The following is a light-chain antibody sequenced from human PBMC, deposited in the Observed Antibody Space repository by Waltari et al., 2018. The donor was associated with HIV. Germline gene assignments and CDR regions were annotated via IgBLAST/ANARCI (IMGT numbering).Light chain of an antibody. Sequence: HSPLTQDASVPGTVGQKVTLSCTAHSNHIGPHAAGWYHHTSHGASKTVVFGNSLPSGIPDRFSGSKSGTTASLTISGLQPEDEADDYCATWDYSLSARVFGGGTKLTV. J-gene: IGLJ2*01. CDR3: ATWDYSLSARV. CDR2: GN. CDR1: SNHIGPHA. V-gene: IGLV1-36*01.